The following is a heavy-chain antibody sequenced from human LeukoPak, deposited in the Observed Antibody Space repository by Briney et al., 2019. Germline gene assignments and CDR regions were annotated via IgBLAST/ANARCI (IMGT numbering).Heavy chain of an antibody. CDR3: ARAEDSGSYYGVKYYFDY. V-gene: IGHV1-2*02. CDR2: INPNSGGT. D-gene: IGHD1-26*01. CDR1: GYTFTGYY. Sequence: ASVKVSRKASGYTFTGYYMHWVRQAPGQGLEWMGWINPNSGGTNYAQKFQGRVTMNRDTSISTAYMELSRLRSDDTAVYYCARAEDSGSYYGVKYYFDYWGQGTLVTVSS. J-gene: IGHJ4*02.